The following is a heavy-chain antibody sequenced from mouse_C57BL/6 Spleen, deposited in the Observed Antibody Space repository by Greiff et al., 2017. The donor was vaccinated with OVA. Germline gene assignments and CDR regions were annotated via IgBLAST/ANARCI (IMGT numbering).Heavy chain of an antibody. CDR2: INPNNGGT. J-gene: IGHJ3*01. CDR1: GYTLTDYY. CDR3: ARSALFAY. Sequence: VQLQQSGPELVKPGASVKISCKASGYTLTDYYMNWVKQSHGKSLEWIGDINPNNGGTSYNQKFKGKATLTVDKSSSTAYMELRSLTSEDAAVYYCARSALFAYWGQGTLVTVSA. V-gene: IGHV1-26*01.